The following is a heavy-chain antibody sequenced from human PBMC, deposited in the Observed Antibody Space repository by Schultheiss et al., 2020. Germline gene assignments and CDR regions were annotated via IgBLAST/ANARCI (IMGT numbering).Heavy chain of an antibody. J-gene: IGHJ4*02. D-gene: IGHD3-10*01. CDR1: GFTFSDYY. CDR2: IGAGGRST. V-gene: IGHV3-23*01. Sequence: GGSLRLSCAASGFTFSDYYMSWIRQAPGKGLEWVSAIGAGGRSTYYADSVKGRFTISRDNSKNTLYLQMNSLRAEDTALYYCAKVRPGLDYWGQGTLVTVSS. CDR3: AKVRPGLDY.